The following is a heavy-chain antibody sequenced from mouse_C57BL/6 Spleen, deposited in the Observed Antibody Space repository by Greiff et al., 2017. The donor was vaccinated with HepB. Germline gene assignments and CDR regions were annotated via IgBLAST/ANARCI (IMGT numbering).Heavy chain of an antibody. CDR2: ISSGGSYT. J-gene: IGHJ4*01. CDR3: ARILYYYGSTMDY. CDR1: GFTFSSYG. D-gene: IGHD1-1*01. V-gene: IGHV5-6*01. Sequence: EVQVVESGGDLVKPGGSLKLSCAASGFTFSSYGMSWVRQTPDKRLEWVATISSGGSYTYYPDSVKGRFTISRDNAKNTLYLQMSSLKSEDTAMYYCARILYYYGSTMDYWGQGTSVTVSS.